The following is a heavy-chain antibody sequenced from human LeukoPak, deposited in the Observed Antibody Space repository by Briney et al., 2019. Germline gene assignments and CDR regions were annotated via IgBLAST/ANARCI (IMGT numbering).Heavy chain of an antibody. CDR1: NGSISSYY. D-gene: IGHD3-22*01. J-gene: IGHJ5*02. CDR2: IDYSGNT. V-gene: IGHV4-59*01. CDR3: ARGYDSSGYLNWFDP. Sequence: SETLSLTCTVSNGSISSYYWTWIRQPPGKGLEWIGYIDYSGNTNYNPSLKSRVTISVDTSKHQLSLKVTSVTTADTAVYYCARGYDSSGYLNWFDPWGQGTLVTVSS.